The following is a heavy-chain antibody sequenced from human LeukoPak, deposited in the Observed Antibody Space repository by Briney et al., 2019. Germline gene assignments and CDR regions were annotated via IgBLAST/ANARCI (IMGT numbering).Heavy chain of an antibody. J-gene: IGHJ4*02. CDR1: GFTFSSYS. V-gene: IGHV3-48*02. CDR3: APHRDGSYPFDY. D-gene: IGHD1-26*01. CDR2: ISSSSSTI. Sequence: PGGSLRLSCAAAGFTFSSYSMNWVRQAPGKGLEWVSYISSSSSTIYYADSVKGRLTISRDNAKNSLYLQMNSLRDEDTAVYNCAPHRDGSYPFDYWGQGTLVTVSS.